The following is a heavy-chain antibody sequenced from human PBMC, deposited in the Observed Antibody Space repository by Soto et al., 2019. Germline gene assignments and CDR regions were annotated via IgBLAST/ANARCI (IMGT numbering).Heavy chain of an antibody. V-gene: IGHV3-30*04. CDR2: ISCDGSNK. CDR3: ARVGSYGSGSYRDWFDP. D-gene: IGHD3-10*01. J-gene: IGHJ5*02. Sequence: PGGSLRLSCAASDCPFSSHAMHWLRQDPDKGVEWVAVISCDGSNKYSADSVKGRFTISRDNSKNTLYLQMNSLRAEDTAVYYCARVGSYGSGSYRDWFDPWGQGTLVT. CDR1: DCPFSSHA.